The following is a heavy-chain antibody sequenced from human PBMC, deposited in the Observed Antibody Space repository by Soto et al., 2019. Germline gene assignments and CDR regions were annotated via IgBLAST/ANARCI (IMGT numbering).Heavy chain of an antibody. CDR1: GFTFSNTG. CDR2: ISGNGRNT. J-gene: IGHJ4*02. Sequence: GSLRLSCATSGFTFSNTGMSWVRQAPGKGLDWVSGISGNGRNTYYADSVKGRFTISRDNFNNTLYLQMNGLRVADTAVYFCARAYGLASYYKGGSWGQGTVVTVSS. CDR3: ARAYGLASYYKGGS. V-gene: IGHV3-23*01. D-gene: IGHD3-10*01.